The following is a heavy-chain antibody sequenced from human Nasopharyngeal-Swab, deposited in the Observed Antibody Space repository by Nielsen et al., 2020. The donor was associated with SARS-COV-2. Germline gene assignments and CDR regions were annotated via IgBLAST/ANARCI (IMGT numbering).Heavy chain of an antibody. Sequence: WIRQPPGKGLEWIGEIYHSGSTNYNPSLKSRVTISVDTSKNQFSLKLSSVTAADTAVYYCARVSWEGSYYYYMDVWGKGTTVTVSS. CDR2: IYHSGST. V-gene: IGHV4-34*01. D-gene: IGHD1-26*01. CDR3: ARVSWEGSYYYYMDV. J-gene: IGHJ6*03.